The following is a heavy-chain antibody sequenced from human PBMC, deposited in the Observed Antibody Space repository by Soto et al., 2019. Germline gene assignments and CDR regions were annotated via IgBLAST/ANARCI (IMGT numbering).Heavy chain of an antibody. J-gene: IGHJ4*02. D-gene: IGHD2-2*01. CDR1: GGYISSYY. Sequence: KPSETLSLTCTVSGGYISSYYWTWIRQPPGKGLEWIGYIYYSGSTNYNPSLKSRVTMSIDTSKNQFSLKLGSVTAADTAVYYCARAFGSTMPSLFWGQGTLVTVSS. V-gene: IGHV4-59*01. CDR3: ARAFGSTMPSLF. CDR2: IYYSGST.